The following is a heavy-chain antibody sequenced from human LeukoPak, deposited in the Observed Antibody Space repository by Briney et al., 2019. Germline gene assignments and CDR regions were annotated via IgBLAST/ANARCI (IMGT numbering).Heavy chain of an antibody. Sequence: SGGSLRLSCAASGFTVSSNYMSWVRQPPGKGLEWIGEIYHSGSTNYNPSLKSRVTISVDKSKNQFSLKLSSVTAADTAVYYCARGIAAAGSYYFDYWGQGTLVTVSS. CDR2: IYHSGST. CDR1: GFTVSSNY. V-gene: IGHV4-4*02. D-gene: IGHD6-13*01. J-gene: IGHJ4*02. CDR3: ARGIAAAGSYYFDY.